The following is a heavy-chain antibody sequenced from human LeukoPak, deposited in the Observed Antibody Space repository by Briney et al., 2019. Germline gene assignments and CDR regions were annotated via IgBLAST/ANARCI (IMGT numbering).Heavy chain of an antibody. CDR2: ISGSGGST. CDR1: GFTFSSYA. CDR3: ATHGTITIFGVVII. D-gene: IGHD3-3*01. Sequence: PGGSLRLSCAASGFTFSSYAMSWVRQAPGKGQEWVSAISGSGGSTYYADSVKGRFTISRDNSKNTLYLQMNSLRAEDTAVYYCATHGTITIFGVVIIWGQGTLVTVSS. J-gene: IGHJ4*02. V-gene: IGHV3-23*01.